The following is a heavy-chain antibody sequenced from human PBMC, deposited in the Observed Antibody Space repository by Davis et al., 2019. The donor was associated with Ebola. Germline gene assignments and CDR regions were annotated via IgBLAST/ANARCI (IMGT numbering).Heavy chain of an antibody. CDR3: ARSERYCSGGSCYHYGMDV. J-gene: IGHJ6*02. V-gene: IGHV3-30-3*01. Sequence: GGSLRLSCSVSGFMFSSYAMHWVRQAPGKGLEWVAVISYDGSNKYYADSVKDSVKGRFTISRDNSKNTLYLQMNSLRAEDTAVYYCARSERYCSGGSCYHYGMDVWGQGTTVTVSS. CDR2: ISYDGSNK. CDR1: GFMFSSYA. D-gene: IGHD2-15*01.